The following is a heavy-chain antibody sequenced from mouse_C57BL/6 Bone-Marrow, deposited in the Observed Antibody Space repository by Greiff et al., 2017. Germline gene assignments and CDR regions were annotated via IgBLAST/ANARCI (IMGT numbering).Heavy chain of an antibody. CDR1: GYTFTSYW. CDR3: ARLWDFDY. V-gene: IGHV1-50*01. J-gene: IGHJ2*01. Sequence: QQPGAELVKPGASVKLSCKASGYTFTSYWMQWVKQRPGQGLEWIGEIDPSDSYTNYNQKFKGKATLTVDTSSSTAYMQLSSLTSEDSAVYYCARLWDFDYWGQGTTLTVSS. CDR2: IDPSDSYT.